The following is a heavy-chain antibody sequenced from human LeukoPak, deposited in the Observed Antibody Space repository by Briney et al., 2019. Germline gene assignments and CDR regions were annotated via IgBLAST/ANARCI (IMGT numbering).Heavy chain of an antibody. CDR1: GFTVSSNY. J-gene: IGHJ4*02. Sequence: GGSLRLSCAASGFTVSSNYMSWVRQAPGKGLEWVSVIYSGGTTYYADSVKGRFTISRDNSKNTLHLQMNGLRAEDTAVYYCARDQYSYAHAAHWGQGTLVTVSS. CDR3: ARDQYSYAHAAH. D-gene: IGHD5-18*01. CDR2: IYSGGTT. V-gene: IGHV3-66*01.